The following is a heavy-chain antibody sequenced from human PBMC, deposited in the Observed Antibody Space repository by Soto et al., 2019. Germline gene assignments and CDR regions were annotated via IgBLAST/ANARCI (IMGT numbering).Heavy chain of an antibody. D-gene: IGHD1-1*01. CDR2: IGNDGSEK. J-gene: IGHJ6*02. CDR3: ATEDWNDRNGMGV. Sequence: QVQLGESGGGVVQPGRSLRLSCAASGVIFSAYGMHWVRQAPGGGLEWVAVIGNDGSEKYYAESVKGRFTISRDNSKNTLYLQMNSLRAEDTAVYYCATEDWNDRNGMGVWGQGTTVTVSS. CDR1: GVIFSAYG. V-gene: IGHV3-33*01.